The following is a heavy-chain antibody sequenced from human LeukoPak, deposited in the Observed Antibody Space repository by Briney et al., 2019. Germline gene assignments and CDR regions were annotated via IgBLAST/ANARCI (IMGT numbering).Heavy chain of an antibody. CDR1: GFSLSDYE. J-gene: IGHJ4*02. V-gene: IGHV3-48*03. D-gene: IGHD6-19*01. CDR3: SKLAVASADS. CDR2: ISPNGGTK. Sequence: GGSLRLSCAASGFSLSDYEMNWVRQSPAKGREWVSNISPNGGTKYYAGSVKGRFTISRDNAKTSLYLQMTSLRAEDTGVYFCSKLAVASADSWGQGTLVTVSS.